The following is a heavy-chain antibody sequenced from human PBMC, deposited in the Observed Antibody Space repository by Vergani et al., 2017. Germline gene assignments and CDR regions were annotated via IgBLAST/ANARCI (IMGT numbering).Heavy chain of an antibody. J-gene: IGHJ4*02. D-gene: IGHD6-6*01. Sequence: EVQLVESGGGLVQPGRSLRLSCAASGFTFDDYAMHWVRQAPGKGLEWVSGISWNSGSIGYADSVKGRFTISRDNAKNSLYLQMNSLRAEGTALYYCAKVIAARPEGFDYWGQGTLVTVSS. CDR1: GFTFDDYA. CDR2: ISWNSGSI. CDR3: AKVIAARPEGFDY. V-gene: IGHV3-9*01.